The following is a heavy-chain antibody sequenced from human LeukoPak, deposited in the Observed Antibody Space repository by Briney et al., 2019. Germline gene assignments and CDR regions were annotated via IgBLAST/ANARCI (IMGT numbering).Heavy chain of an antibody. CDR2: IYYSGST. CDR3: ARPNNLGATTPYGY. CDR1: GVSISSYY. Sequence: SETLSLTCTVSGVSISSYYWSWIRQPPGKGLEWIGSIYYSGSTNYNPSLKSRVTISVDTSKNQFSLKLSSVTAADTAVYFCARPNNLGATTPYGYWGQGTLVTVSS. J-gene: IGHJ4*02. V-gene: IGHV4-59*08. D-gene: IGHD1-26*01.